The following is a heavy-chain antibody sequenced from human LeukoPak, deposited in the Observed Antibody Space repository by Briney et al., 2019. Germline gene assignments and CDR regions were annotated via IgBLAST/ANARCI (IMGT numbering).Heavy chain of an antibody. Sequence: GESLKISRKGSGDSFTSHWIGWVRQMPGKGLGWMGITYLGDPDNRYSPSFQGQVTISADKSISTAYLQWSSLKASDTAMYYCARHSQYTSGWPFDYWGQGTLVTVSS. J-gene: IGHJ4*02. CDR1: GDSFTSHW. V-gene: IGHV5-51*01. CDR3: ARHSQYTSGWPFDY. D-gene: IGHD6-19*01. CDR2: TYLGDPDN.